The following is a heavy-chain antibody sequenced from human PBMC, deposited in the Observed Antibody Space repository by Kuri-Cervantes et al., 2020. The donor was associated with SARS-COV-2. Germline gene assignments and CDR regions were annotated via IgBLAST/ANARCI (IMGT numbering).Heavy chain of an antibody. CDR3: AKDKGFGELFFDY. Sequence: GESLKISCTASGFTFNNYAMRWVRQAPGKGLEWVSGSSGDGDRADYADPVKGRFTISRDNYKNMLYLQMNSLRAEDTAVYYRAKDKGFGELFFDYWGQGTLVTVSS. J-gene: IGHJ4*02. CDR1: GFTFNNYA. CDR2: SSGDGDRA. D-gene: IGHD3-10*01. V-gene: IGHV3-23*01.